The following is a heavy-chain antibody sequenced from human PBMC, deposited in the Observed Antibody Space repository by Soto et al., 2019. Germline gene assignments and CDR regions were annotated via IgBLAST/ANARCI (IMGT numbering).Heavy chain of an antibody. Sequence: LPGGSLRLSCAASGFTFSSYGMHWVRQAPGKGLEWVAVIWYDGSNKYYADSAKGRFTISRDNSKNTLYLQMNSLRAEDTAVYYCARDLGGSYNRFYYYYGMDVWGQGTTVTVSS. CDR1: GFTFSSYG. CDR2: IWYDGSNK. D-gene: IGHD1-26*01. V-gene: IGHV3-33*01. J-gene: IGHJ6*02. CDR3: ARDLGGSYNRFYYYYGMDV.